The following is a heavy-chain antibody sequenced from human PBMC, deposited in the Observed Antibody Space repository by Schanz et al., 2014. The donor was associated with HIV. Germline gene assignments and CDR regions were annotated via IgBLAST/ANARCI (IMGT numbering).Heavy chain of an antibody. V-gene: IGHV1-69*01. CDR1: GGTFTNYA. J-gene: IGHJ4*02. Sequence: QVHLVQSGAEVKKPGSSVKVSCKASGGTFTNYALNWVRQAPGQGLEWMGGIIPLFGTANYAQKFQGRVTITADESTSTAYMELSSLRSEDTAVYYCARSRYGDYPYYFDYWGQETLVTVSS. CDR2: IIPLFGTA. CDR3: ARSRYGDYPYYFDY. D-gene: IGHD4-17*01.